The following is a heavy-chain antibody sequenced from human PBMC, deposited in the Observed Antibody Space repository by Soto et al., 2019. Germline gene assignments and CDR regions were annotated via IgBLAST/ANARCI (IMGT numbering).Heavy chain of an antibody. CDR1: GVSFDSYH. CDR2: INASNGDT. D-gene: IGHD1-20*01. V-gene: IGHV1-46*02. J-gene: IGHJ4*02. Sequence: AEVCCEASGVSFDSYHMCWVRQATGQGLEWMAIINASNGDTAYAQKWRGRVTLTRDTSTTTVYMELSSLTSEDTALFYCARAGNVGITQMRFFDYWGRGTLVTVSS. CDR3: ARAGNVGITQMRFFDY.